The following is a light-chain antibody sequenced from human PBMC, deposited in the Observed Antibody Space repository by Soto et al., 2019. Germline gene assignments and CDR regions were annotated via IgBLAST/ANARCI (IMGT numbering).Light chain of an antibody. V-gene: IGKV3-15*01. CDR3: QQYNNWPPIT. CDR1: QSVSSN. J-gene: IGKJ5*01. CDR2: GAS. Sequence: ETVMTQSPATLSVSPGERATLSCRASQSVSSNLAWYQQKPGQAPRLLIYGASTRATGIPARFSGSGSGTEFTLTISSLQSKDFAVYYFQQYNNWPPITFGQGTRLEIK.